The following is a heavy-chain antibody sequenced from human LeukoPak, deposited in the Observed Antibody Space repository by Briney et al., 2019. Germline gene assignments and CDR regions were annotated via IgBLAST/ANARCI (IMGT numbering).Heavy chain of an antibody. CDR3: ARDLPLGY. J-gene: IGHJ4*02. V-gene: IGHV3-30*01. CDR1: GFTFSSYA. Sequence: GGSLRLSCAASGFTFSSYAMHWVRQAPGRGLEWVAVISYDGSNKYYADSVKGRFTISRDNSKNTLYLQMNSLRAEDTAVYYCARDLPLGYWGQGTLVTVSS. CDR2: ISYDGSNK.